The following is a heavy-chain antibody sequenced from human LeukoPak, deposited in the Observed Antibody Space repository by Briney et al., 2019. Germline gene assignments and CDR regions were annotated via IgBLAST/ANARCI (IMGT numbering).Heavy chain of an antibody. D-gene: IGHD2/OR15-2a*01. J-gene: IGHJ6*02. V-gene: IGHV3-43*02. Sequence: PSGGSLRLSCAASGFTIGPYAMYWVRQGPGRGLEWVSVIKADGSGTFYADSVRGRFTTSRDDSKNSLYLQMNSLTSEDTALYYCATWAFYHNLDVWGQGTTVIVSS. CDR3: ATWAFYHNLDV. CDR1: GFTIGPYA. CDR2: IKADGSGT.